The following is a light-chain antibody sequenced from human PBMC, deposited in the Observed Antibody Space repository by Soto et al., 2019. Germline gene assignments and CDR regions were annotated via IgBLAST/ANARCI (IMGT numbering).Light chain of an antibody. CDR3: MQALHART. CDR2: LGS. Sequence: EIVVTQSPLSLPVTPGEPASISCKSSQSLLHSNGNTYLDWYLQKPGQSPQLLIYLGSNRASGVPDRFSGSGSGTDFTLKISRVEAEDVGVYYCMQALHARTFGQGTKVEIK. J-gene: IGKJ1*01. V-gene: IGKV2-28*01. CDR1: QSLLHSNGNTY.